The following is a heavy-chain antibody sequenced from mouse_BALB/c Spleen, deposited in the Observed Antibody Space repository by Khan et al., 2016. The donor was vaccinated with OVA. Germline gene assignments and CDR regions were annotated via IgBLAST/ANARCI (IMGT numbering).Heavy chain of an antibody. V-gene: IGHV1S81*02. CDR1: GYTFTSYW. Sequence: VQLQQPGAELVKAGASVKMSCKASGYTFTSYWMHWVKQRLGQGLEWFAETNPTNGSTYYTEKFKSKATLTVDNSSSTAYMLLSGPTFEDSAVYYCARIKKIVATYFDYWGQGTTLTVSS. J-gene: IGHJ2*01. CDR2: TNPTNGST. CDR3: ARIKKIVATYFDY. D-gene: IGHD1-1*01.